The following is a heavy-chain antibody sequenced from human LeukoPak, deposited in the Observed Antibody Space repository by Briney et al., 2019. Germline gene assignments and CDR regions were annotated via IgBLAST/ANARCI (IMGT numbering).Heavy chain of an antibody. CDR2: ISSSSSTI. J-gene: IGHJ4*02. V-gene: IGHV3-48*04. CDR3: ARVKGGSWSRFDY. Sequence: GGSLRLSCAASGFTFSPYSMNWVRQAPGKGLEWVSYISSSSSTIYYADSVKGRFTISRDNAKNTLYLQMNSLRAEDTAVYYCARVKGGSWSRFDYWGQGTLVTVSS. CDR1: GFTFSPYS. D-gene: IGHD6-13*01.